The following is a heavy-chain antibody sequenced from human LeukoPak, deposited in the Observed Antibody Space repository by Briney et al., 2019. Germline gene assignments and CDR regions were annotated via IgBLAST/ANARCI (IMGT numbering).Heavy chain of an antibody. D-gene: IGHD3-22*01. CDR2: ISAYNGNT. V-gene: IGHV1-18*01. CDR3: AREVVVVITNISDYYGMDV. CDR1: GYTFTSYG. J-gene: IGHJ6*02. Sequence: ASVKVSCKASGYTFTSYGIGWVRQAPGQGLEWMGWISAYNGNTNYAQKLQGRVTMTTDTSTSTAYMELRSLRSDDTAVYYCAREVVVVITNISDYYGMDVWGQGTTVTVSS.